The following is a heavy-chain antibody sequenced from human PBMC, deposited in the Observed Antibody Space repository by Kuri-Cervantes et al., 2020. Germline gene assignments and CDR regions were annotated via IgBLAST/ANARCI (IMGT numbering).Heavy chain of an antibody. CDR2: IWYDGSSK. V-gene: IGHV3-33*08. Sequence: GGSLRLSCAASGFTFSSYAMSWVRQAPGKGLEWVAVIWYDGSSKYYADSVKGRFTISRDNSKNTLYLQMNSLRAEDTAVYYCARVRWEPPYYYGMDVWGQGTTVTVSS. CDR3: ARVRWEPPYYYGMDV. CDR1: GFTFSSYA. J-gene: IGHJ6*02. D-gene: IGHD1-26*01.